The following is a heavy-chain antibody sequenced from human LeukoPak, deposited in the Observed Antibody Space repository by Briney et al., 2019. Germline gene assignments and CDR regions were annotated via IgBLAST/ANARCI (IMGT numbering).Heavy chain of an antibody. J-gene: IGHJ4*02. CDR3: ARSYYYDSSGYYLLHQYFDY. CDR2: INHSGST. D-gene: IGHD3-22*01. Sequence: GSLRLSCAASGFTFSSYWMHWIRQPPGKGLEWIGEINHSGSTNYNPSLKSRVTISVDTSKNQFSLKLSSVTAADTAVYYCARSYYYDSSGYYLLHQYFDYWGQGTLVTVSS. V-gene: IGHV4-34*01. CDR1: GFTFSSYW.